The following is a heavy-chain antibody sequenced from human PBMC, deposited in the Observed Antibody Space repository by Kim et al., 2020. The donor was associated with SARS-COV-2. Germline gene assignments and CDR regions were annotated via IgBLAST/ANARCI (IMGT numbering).Heavy chain of an antibody. CDR3: ARHFPFPPSQDYVVSGIFYYYYYYGMDV. CDR1: GGSISSSSYY. V-gene: IGHV4-39*01. CDR2: IYYSGST. Sequence: SETLSLTCTVSGGSISSSSYYWGWIRQPPGKGLEWIGSIYYSGSTYYNPSLKSRVTISVDTSKNQFSLKLSSVTAADTAVYYCARHFPFPPSQDYVVSGIFYYYYYYGMDVWGQGTTVTVSS. J-gene: IGHJ6*02. D-gene: IGHD4-17*01.